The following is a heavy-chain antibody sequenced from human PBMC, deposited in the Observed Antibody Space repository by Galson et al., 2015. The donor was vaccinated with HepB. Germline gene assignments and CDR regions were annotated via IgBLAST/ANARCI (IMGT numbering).Heavy chain of an antibody. CDR2: ISGSGGST. J-gene: IGHJ4*02. Sequence: SLRLSCAASGFTFSSYAMSWVRQAPGKGLEWVSAISGSGGSTYYADSVKGRFTISRDNSKDTLYLQMNSLRAEDTAVYYCAKDVRGYGGDFDYWGQGTLVTVSS. D-gene: IGHD4-23*01. V-gene: IGHV3-23*01. CDR3: AKDVRGYGGDFDY. CDR1: GFTFSSYA.